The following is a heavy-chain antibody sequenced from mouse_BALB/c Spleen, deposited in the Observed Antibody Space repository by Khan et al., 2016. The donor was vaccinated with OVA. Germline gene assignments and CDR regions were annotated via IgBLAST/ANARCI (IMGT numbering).Heavy chain of an antibody. CDR2: ISTFYGDA. CDR1: GYTFTDFA. D-gene: IGHD2-1*01. V-gene: IGHV1S137*01. CDR3: ARGCGNSRFAY. J-gene: IGHJ3*01. Sequence: QVQLKQSGAELVRPGVSVKISCKGSGYTFTDFAMHWVKQSHAKSLEWIGVISTFYGDATYNQMFKDKATMTVDKSSRTAYMELVRLTSEDSAIYYCARGCGNSRFAYWGQGTLFTVSA.